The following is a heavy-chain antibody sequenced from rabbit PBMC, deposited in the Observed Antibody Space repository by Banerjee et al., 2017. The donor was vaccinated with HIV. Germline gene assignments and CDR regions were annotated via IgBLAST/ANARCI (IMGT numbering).Heavy chain of an antibody. CDR1: GIDFSTW. D-gene: IGHD6-1*01. Sequence: QSLEESGGGLVKPGGTLTLTCKASGIDFSTWMCWVRQAPGKGLEWIACIDAGRGGRTDYASWVNGRFTISSHDAQNTLYLQLNSLTAADTATYFCARRGYVDDGGGDAFDPWGPGTLVTVS. J-gene: IGHJ2*01. CDR2: IDAGRGGRT. CDR3: ARRGYVDDGGGDAFDP. V-gene: IGHV1S40*01.